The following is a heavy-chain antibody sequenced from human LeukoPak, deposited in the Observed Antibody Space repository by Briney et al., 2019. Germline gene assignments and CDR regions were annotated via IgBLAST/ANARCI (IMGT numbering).Heavy chain of an antibody. Sequence: SETLSLTCTVSGGSITSSSYYWSWIRQPAGKGLEWIGRFHTRGSTNYNPSLKSRVIISVDTSKNQFSLKLNSVTAADTAVYYCARVDGSCSGGSCPSGNWFDPWGQGTLVTVSS. CDR3: ARVDGSCSGGSCPSGNWFDP. CDR2: FHTRGST. J-gene: IGHJ5*02. V-gene: IGHV4-61*02. CDR1: GGSITSSSYY. D-gene: IGHD2-15*01.